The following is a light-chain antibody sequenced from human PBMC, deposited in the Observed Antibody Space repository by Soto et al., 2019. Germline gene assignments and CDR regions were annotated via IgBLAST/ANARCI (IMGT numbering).Light chain of an antibody. CDR3: QQSYSTQGT. V-gene: IGKV1-39*01. CDR2: AAS. J-gene: IGKJ3*01. CDR1: QSISSY. Sequence: DIQMTQSPSSLSASVGDRVTITCRASQSISSYLNWYQQKPGKAPKLLIYAASSLQSGVPSRFSGSGSGTDFTLTISSLQPEDFATYYWQQSYSTQGTFGPGTKVDIK.